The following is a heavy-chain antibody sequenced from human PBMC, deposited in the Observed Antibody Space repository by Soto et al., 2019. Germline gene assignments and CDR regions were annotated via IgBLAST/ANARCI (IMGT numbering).Heavy chain of an antibody. J-gene: IGHJ5*01. CDR1: NASVNRGCYS. CDR2: MYESGAT. D-gene: IGHD5-18*01. CDR3: GRVVLLPPGGTWFDP. V-gene: IGHV4-30-2*06. Sequence: QLQLQESGSGLVKPSQTLSLTCAVSNASVNRGCYSWSWIRHSPVKGLEWIGYMYESGATYYNPSLKSRVTISADSSKNQLSLKLPSVTAADTAGYYFGRVVLLPPGGTWFDPWGQGTQVTGSS.